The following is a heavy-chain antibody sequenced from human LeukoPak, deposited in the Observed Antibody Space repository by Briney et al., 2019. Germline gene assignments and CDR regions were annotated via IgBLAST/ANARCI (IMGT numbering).Heavy chain of an antibody. D-gene: IGHD6-13*01. CDR1: GYTFTSYY. CDR3: AREGDIAAAGDIAAAGTPFDY. CDR2: INPNGGRT. V-gene: IGHV1-46*01. Sequence: ASVKVPCKASGYTFTSYYMHWVRQAPGQGLEWMGIINPNGGRTNYAQKFQGRVTMTRDTSTSPVYMEVSSLRSEDTAVYYCAREGDIAAAGDIAAAGTPFDYWGQGTLVTVSS. J-gene: IGHJ4*02.